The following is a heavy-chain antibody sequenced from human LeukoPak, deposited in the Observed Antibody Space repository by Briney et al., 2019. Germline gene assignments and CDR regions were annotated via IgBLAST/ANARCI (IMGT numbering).Heavy chain of an antibody. CDR2: INPNSGGT. J-gene: IGHJ5*02. CDR1: GYTFTSYA. D-gene: IGHD3-10*01. CDR3: ARDSSGGAYNWFDP. V-gene: IGHV1-2*02. Sequence: ASVKVSCKASGYTFTSYAMHWVRQAPGQRLEWMGWINPNSGGTNCAQKFQGRVTMTRDTSISTAYMELSRLRSDDTAVYYCARDSSGGAYNWFDPWGQGTLVTVSS.